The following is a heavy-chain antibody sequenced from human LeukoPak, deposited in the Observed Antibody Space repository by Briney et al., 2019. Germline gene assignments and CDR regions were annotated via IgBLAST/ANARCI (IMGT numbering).Heavy chain of an antibody. V-gene: IGHV3-21*01. CDR2: ISSSSSYI. CDR3: ARDVPDSSGYYSDYFDY. J-gene: IGHJ4*02. CDR1: GFTFSSYS. D-gene: IGHD3-22*01. Sequence: GGSPRLSCAASGFTFSSYSMNWVRQAPGKGLEWVSSISSSSSYIYYADSVKGRLTIPRDNAKNSLYLQMNSLRAEDTAVYYCARDVPDSSGYYSDYFDYWGQGTLVTVSS.